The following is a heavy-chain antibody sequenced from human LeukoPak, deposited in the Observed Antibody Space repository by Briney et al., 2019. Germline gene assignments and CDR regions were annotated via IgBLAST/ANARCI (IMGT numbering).Heavy chain of an antibody. CDR3: ARAPPYYGGYFQH. V-gene: IGHV4-4*02. J-gene: IGHJ1*01. D-gene: IGHD4-23*01. Sequence: PSETLSLTCAVSGVSISSSNWWSWVRQPPGKGLEWIGEIYHSGSTNYNPSLKSRVTISVDKSKNQFSLKLSSVTAADTAVYYCARAPPYYGGYFQHWGQGTLVTVSS. CDR1: GVSISSSNW. CDR2: IYHSGST.